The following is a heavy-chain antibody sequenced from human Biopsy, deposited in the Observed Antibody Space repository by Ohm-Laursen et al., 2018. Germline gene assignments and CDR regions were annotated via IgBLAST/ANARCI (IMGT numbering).Heavy chain of an antibody. J-gene: IGHJ4*02. V-gene: IGHV4-34*01. Sequence: SDTLSLTCAVYSGSFSSNYWTWIRQPPGKGLEWIGEITHSGYTNYNPSLKSRVTVSVDPSKNQFSLKLSSVTAADTAVYYCASRLYGPNPIDYWGQGTLVTVSS. CDR2: ITHSGYT. CDR1: SGSFSSNY. D-gene: IGHD2-8*01. CDR3: ASRLYGPNPIDY.